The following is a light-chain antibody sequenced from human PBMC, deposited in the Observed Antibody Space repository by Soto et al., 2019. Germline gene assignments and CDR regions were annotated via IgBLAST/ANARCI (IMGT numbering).Light chain of an antibody. CDR3: QQYNSYWT. V-gene: IGKV1-5*03. CDR2: KAS. J-gene: IGKJ1*01. Sequence: DIPLSQAPSPPSASLGDRGTIPCRASRSISSWLAWYQQKPGKAPKLLIYKASSLESGVPSRFSGSGSGTEFTLTISGLQPDDFATYYCQQYNSYWTFGQGTKVDIK. CDR1: RSISSW.